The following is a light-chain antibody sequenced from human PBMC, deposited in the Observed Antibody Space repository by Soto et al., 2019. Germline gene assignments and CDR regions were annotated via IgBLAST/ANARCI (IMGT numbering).Light chain of an antibody. CDR3: QQSYSSST. V-gene: IGKV1-39*01. CDR2: AAS. J-gene: IGKJ4*01. CDR1: QSISSY. Sequence: DIQMTQSPSSLSASVGDRVTITCRASQSISSYLNWYQQKPGKAPKLLIYAASSLQSGVPSRFSGCGSGTDLTLTISSLQPEDFATYYCQQSYSSSTFGGGTKVEIK.